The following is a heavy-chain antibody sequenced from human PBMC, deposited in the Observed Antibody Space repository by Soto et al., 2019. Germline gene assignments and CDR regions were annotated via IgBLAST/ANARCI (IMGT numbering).Heavy chain of an antibody. Sequence: GGSLRLSCAASGFTFSSYSMNWVRQAPGKGLEWVSSISSSSSYIYYADSVKGRFTISRDNAKNSLYLQMNSLRAEDTAVYYCARAGDGSGYYYHYWYFDLWGRGTLVTVSS. CDR3: ARAGDGSGYYYHYWYFDL. CDR1: GFTFSSYS. CDR2: ISSSSSYI. J-gene: IGHJ2*01. D-gene: IGHD3-22*01. V-gene: IGHV3-21*01.